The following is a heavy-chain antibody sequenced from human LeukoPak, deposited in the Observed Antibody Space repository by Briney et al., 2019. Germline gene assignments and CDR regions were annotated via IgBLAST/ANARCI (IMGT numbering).Heavy chain of an antibody. CDR3: ARGVTMIGRLRFDP. J-gene: IGHJ5*02. CDR2: MYHTGST. D-gene: IGHD3-22*01. Sequence: PSETLSLTCSVSDYSISSTYYWGWIRQPPGEGLEWIGNMYHTGSTYYNPSLRSRVTISLDTSKDQFPLKLNSVTAADTAVYYCARGVTMIGRLRFDPWGQGTLVIVSS. CDR1: DYSISSTYY. V-gene: IGHV4-38-2*02.